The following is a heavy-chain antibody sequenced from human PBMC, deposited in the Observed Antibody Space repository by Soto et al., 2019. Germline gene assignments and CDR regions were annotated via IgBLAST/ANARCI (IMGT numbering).Heavy chain of an antibody. CDR1: GYTFTSYG. V-gene: IGHV1-18*01. CDR2: ISAYNGNT. CDR3: ARAVVVVPAAHAFDI. D-gene: IGHD2-2*01. J-gene: IGHJ3*02. Sequence: ASVKVSCKASGYTFTSYGISWVRQAPGQGLEWMGWISAYNGNTNYAQKPQGRVTMTTDTSTSTAYMELRSLRSDDTAVYYCARAVVVVPAAHAFDIWGQGTMVTVSS.